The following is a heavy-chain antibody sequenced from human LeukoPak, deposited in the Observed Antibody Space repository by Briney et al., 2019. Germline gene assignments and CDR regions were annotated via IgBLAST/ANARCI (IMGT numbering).Heavy chain of an antibody. CDR3: ARALRIAVAGASDFDY. CDR1: GFTFRSYW. V-gene: IGHV3-74*01. D-gene: IGHD6-19*01. Sequence: GGSLRLSCAASGFTFRSYWMHWVRPAPGKGLVWVSRINSDGSSTSYADSVKGRFTISRDNAKNTLYLQMNSLRAEDTAVYYCARALRIAVAGASDFDYWGQGTLVTVSS. CDR2: INSDGSST. J-gene: IGHJ4*02.